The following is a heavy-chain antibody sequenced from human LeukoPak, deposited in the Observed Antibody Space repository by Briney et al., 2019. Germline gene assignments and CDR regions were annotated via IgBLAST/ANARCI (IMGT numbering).Heavy chain of an antibody. D-gene: IGHD1-26*01. CDR1: GFTFTDSA. V-gene: IGHV3-23*01. CDR2: ISTSGGDT. CDR3: AKGGSYAPLDY. J-gene: IGHJ4*02. Sequence: GGSLRLSCAASGFTFTDSAMTWVRQAPGKGLEWVSAISTSGGDTIYTDSVKDRFTISSDNSKNTLYLQMNSLRAEDTAIYYCAKGGSYAPLDYWGQGTLVTVSS.